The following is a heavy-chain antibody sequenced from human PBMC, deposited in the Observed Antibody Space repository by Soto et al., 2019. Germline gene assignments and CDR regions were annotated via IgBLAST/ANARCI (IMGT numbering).Heavy chain of an antibody. CDR2: ISTRPDTI. V-gene: IGHV3-48*03. Sequence: GGSLRLSCAASGFTFSSYELNWVRQAPGKGLEWVSYISTRPDTIYYADSVKGRFTISRDNTRNSLFLQMNSLRAEDTAVYYCARERYDSGRPLDYWGQGTLVTVSS. D-gene: IGHD3-10*01. CDR1: GFTFSSYE. CDR3: ARERYDSGRPLDY. J-gene: IGHJ4*02.